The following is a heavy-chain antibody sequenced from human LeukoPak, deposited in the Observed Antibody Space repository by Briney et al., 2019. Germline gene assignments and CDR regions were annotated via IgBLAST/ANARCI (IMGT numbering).Heavy chain of an antibody. CDR3: VKGLSSTAPFDY. CDR1: GFTFSSYA. Sequence: PGGSLRLSCAASGFTFSSYAMHWVRQAPGKGLEWVAVISYDGSNKYYADSVKGRFTISRDNSKNTLYLQMNSLRAEDTAIYYCVKGLSSTAPFDYWGQGTLVTVSS. J-gene: IGHJ4*02. CDR2: ISYDGSNK. D-gene: IGHD1-1*01. V-gene: IGHV3-30*04.